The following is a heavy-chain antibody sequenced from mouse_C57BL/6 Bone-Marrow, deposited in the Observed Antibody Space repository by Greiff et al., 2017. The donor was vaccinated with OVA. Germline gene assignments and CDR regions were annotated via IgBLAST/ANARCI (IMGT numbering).Heavy chain of an antibody. CDR1: GYTFTDYY. V-gene: IGHV1-26*01. J-gene: IGHJ2*01. Sequence: EVQLQQSGPELVKPGASVKISCKASGYTFTDYYMNWVKQSHGKSLEWIGDINPNNGGTSYNQKFKGTATLTVDKSSSTAYMELRSLTSEDSAVYYCALGFDYWGQGTTLTVSS. CDR2: INPNNGGT. CDR3: ALGFDY. D-gene: IGHD4-1*01.